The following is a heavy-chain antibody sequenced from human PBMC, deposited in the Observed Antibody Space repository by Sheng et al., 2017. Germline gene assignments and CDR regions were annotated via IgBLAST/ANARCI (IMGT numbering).Heavy chain of an antibody. J-gene: IGHJ3*02. V-gene: IGHV1-69*13. CDR1: GGTFSSYT. CDR2: IIPLIDTT. D-gene: IGHD1-26*01. CDR3: ARALGGTPWDAFDM. Sequence: QVQLVQSGAELKKPGSSVRVSCKASGGTFSSYTFSWVRQAPGQGLEWMGDIIPLIDTTSYAQKFQDRVTITADESTSTAYMELSSLTSEDTAVYYCARALGGTPWDAFDMWGQGTKVTVSS.